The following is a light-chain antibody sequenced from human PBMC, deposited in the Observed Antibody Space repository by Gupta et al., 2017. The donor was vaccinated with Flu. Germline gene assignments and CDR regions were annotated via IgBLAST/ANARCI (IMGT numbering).Light chain of an antibody. CDR3: QAWDSNTPV. CDR2: QDT. J-gene: IGLJ3*02. Sequence: CSGEELGDRYASWYQQKPGQSPVLVIYQDTKRPSGIPERFSGSNSGNTATLTISGTQAVDEADYFCQAWDSNTPVFGGGTKLTVL. V-gene: IGLV3-1*01. CDR1: ELGDRY.